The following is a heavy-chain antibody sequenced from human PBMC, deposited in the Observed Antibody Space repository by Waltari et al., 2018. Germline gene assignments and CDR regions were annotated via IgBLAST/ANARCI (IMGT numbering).Heavy chain of an antibody. J-gene: IGHJ2*01. CDR1: GGSISSSSYY. V-gene: IGHV4-39*07. D-gene: IGHD4-17*01. CDR2: IYYRGST. Sequence: QLQLQESGPGLVKPSETLSLTCTVSGGSISSSSYYWGWIRQPPGKGLEWIGSIYYRGSTYYNPSLKSRVTISVDTSKNQFSLKLSSVTAADTAVYYCASPSNNDGDYVDWYFDLWGRGTLVTVSS. CDR3: ASPSNNDGDYVDWYFDL.